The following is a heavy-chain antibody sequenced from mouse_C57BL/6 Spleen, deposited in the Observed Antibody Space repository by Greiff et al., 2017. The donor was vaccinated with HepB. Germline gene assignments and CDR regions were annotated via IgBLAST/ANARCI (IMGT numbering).Heavy chain of an antibody. J-gene: IGHJ4*01. V-gene: IGHV5-9*01. CDR1: GFTFSSYT. CDR3: ARHDYGNYAMDY. D-gene: IGHD2-1*01. CDR2: ISGGGGNT. Sequence: EVKLVESGGGLVKPGGSLKLSCAASGFTFSSYTMSWVRQTPEKRLEWVATISGGGGNTYYPDSVKGRFTISRDNAKNTLYLQMSSLRSEDTALYYCARHDYGNYAMDYWGQGTSVTVSS.